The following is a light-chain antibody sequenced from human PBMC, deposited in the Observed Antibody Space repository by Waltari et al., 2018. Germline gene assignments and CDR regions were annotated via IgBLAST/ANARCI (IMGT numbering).Light chain of an antibody. J-gene: IGLJ2*01. CDR2: DGT. CDR3: FSYADGRSLV. CDR1: STDLGSSTL. Sequence: QSALTQPASVSGSPGQSITISCTGSSTDLGSSTLVSWYQHHPDKAPKPPIYDGTERPEGISHRFSGSQSGNTASLTISTLQAEDEADYYCFSYADGRSLVFGGGTKLTVL. V-gene: IGLV2-23*01.